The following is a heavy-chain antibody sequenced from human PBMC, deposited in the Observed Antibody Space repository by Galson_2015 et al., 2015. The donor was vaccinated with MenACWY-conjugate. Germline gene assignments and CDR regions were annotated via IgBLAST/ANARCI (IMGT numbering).Heavy chain of an antibody. CDR3: ARHPPGGRGMDV. J-gene: IGHJ6*02. D-gene: IGHD1-26*01. Sequence: QSGAEVKKPGESLTISCKGSGYSFTNYWIAWVRQMPGKGLEWVGLIDPVNSNIRYSPSFQGQVTISADESISTAYLQWSSLKASDTATYYCARHPPGGRGMDVWGRGITVTVSS. CDR1: GYSFTNYW. CDR2: IDPVNSNI. V-gene: IGHV5-51*01.